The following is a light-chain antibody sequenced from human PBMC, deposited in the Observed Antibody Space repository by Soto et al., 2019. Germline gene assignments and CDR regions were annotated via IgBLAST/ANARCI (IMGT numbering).Light chain of an antibody. CDR3: FSYAGRSPWV. J-gene: IGLJ3*02. CDR1: SSDVGTYDH. V-gene: IGLV2-23*01. Sequence: QSALTQPASVSGSPGQSITISCIATSSDVGTYDHVSWYQQHPGKAPKLISGVSDRFSGSKSGNTASLTISGLQAGDEADYYCFSYAGRSPWVFGGGTKLTVL.